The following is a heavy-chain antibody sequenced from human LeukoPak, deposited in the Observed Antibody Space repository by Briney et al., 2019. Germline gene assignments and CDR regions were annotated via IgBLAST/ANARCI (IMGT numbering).Heavy chain of an antibody. CDR2: ILGSGRSA. Sequence: GASLRLSCAASGFTFNNYAMSWVRQAPGKGLEWVSAILGSGRSAYYADSVKGRFTISRDNSKNSLFLQMNSLRVEDTALYYCSKWGDYDVLTGYYDSDFWGQGTLVTVSA. CDR1: GFTFNNYA. D-gene: IGHD3-9*01. V-gene: IGHV3-23*01. J-gene: IGHJ4*02. CDR3: SKWGDYDVLTGYYDSDF.